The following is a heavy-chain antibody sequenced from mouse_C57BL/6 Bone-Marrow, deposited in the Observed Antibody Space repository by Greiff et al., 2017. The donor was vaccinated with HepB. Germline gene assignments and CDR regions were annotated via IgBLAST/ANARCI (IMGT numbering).Heavy chain of an antibody. CDR2: IDPEDGET. Sequence: VQLKESGAELVKPGASVKLSCTASGFTIKDYYMHWVKQRTEQGLEWIGRIDPEDGETKYALKFQGKATITADTSSNTAYLQLSSLTSEDTAGYYCARRYFDYWRQGTTPTVSS. CDR1: GFTIKDYY. CDR3: ARRYFDY. V-gene: IGHV14-2*01. J-gene: IGHJ2*01.